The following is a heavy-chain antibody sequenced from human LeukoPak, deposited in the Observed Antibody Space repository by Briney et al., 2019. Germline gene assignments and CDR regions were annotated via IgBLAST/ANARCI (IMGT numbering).Heavy chain of an antibody. CDR1: GGSFSGYY. J-gene: IGHJ6*03. CDR3: ARAGGFAGYMDV. V-gene: IGHV4-34*01. Sequence: PSETLSLTCAVYGGSFSGYYWSWIRQPPGKGLEWIGEINHSGSTNYNPSLKSRVTISVDTSKNQFSLKLNSVTAADTAVYYCARAGGFAGYMDVWGKGTTVTISS. CDR2: INHSGST. D-gene: IGHD3-16*01.